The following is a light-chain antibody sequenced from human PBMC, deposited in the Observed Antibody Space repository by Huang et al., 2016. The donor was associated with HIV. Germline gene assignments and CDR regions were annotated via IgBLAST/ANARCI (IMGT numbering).Light chain of an antibody. CDR1: QDISNY. CDR2: GAS. Sequence: DIQMTQSPSSLSASVGDRVTITCQASQDISNYLNWYQQKPGKAPKLLIYGASTLETGDPSRCSGRGSGTDFTFTISSLQHEDIATYYCQRYDNLHPVTFGQGTKLEIK. J-gene: IGKJ2*01. CDR3: QRYDNLHPVT. V-gene: IGKV1-33*01.